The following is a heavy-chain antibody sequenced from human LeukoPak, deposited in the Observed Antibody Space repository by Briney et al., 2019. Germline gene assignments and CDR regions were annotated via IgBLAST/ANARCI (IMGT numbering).Heavy chain of an antibody. CDR1: GFTFSDHY. D-gene: IGHD4-23*01. CDR2: TRNKANSYTT. V-gene: IGHV3-72*01. CDR3: ARTSSDGGVDY. J-gene: IGHJ4*02. Sequence: GGSLRLSCAASGFTFSDHYMDWVRQAPGKGLELVGRTRNKANSYTTEYAASVKGRFTISRDDSKNSLYLQMNSLKTEDTAVYYCARTSSDGGVDYWGQGTLVTVSS.